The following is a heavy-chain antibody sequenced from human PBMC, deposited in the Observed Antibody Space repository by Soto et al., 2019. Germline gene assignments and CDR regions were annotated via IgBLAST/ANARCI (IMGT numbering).Heavy chain of an antibody. Sequence: ASVKVSCKVSGYTLTELSMHWVRQAPGKGLEGMGGFDPEDGETIYAQKFQGRVTMTEDTYTDTAYMELSSLRSEDTAVYYCATVITIFGVALRWFDPWGQGTLVTVSS. CDR2: FDPEDGET. D-gene: IGHD3-3*01. CDR1: GYTLTELS. CDR3: ATVITIFGVALRWFDP. J-gene: IGHJ5*02. V-gene: IGHV1-24*01.